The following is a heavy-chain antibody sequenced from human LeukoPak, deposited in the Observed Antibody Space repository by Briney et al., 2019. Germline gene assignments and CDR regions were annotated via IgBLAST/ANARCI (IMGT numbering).Heavy chain of an antibody. J-gene: IGHJ4*02. CDR2: ISYDGSNK. CDR1: GFTFSSYG. Sequence: GGSLSLSCAASGFTFSSYGMHWVRQAPGKGLEWVAVISYDGSNKYYADSVKGRFTISRDNSKNTLYLQLNSVTAEDTAVYYCAKDIVGATTLYGYWGQGTLVTVSS. D-gene: IGHD1-26*01. V-gene: IGHV3-30*18. CDR3: AKDIVGATTLYGY.